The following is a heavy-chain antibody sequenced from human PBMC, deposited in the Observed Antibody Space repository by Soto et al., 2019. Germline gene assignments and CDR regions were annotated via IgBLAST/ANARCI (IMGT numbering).Heavy chain of an antibody. V-gene: IGHV3-33*01. CDR1: GFTFSSYG. CDR3: ARDMFWSGQGGMDV. D-gene: IGHD3-3*01. CDR2: IWYDGSNK. Sequence: PGGSLRLPCAASGFTFSSYGMHWVRQAPGKGLEWVAVIWYDGSNKYYADSVKGRFTISRDNSKNTLYLQMNSLRAEDTAVYYCARDMFWSGQGGMDVWGQGTTVTVSS. J-gene: IGHJ6*02.